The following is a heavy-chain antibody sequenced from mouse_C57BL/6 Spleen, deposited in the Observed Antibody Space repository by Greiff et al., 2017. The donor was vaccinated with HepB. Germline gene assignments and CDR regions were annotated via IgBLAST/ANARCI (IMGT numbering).Heavy chain of an antibody. V-gene: IGHV5-6*01. CDR3: ARDRWFAY. J-gene: IGHJ3*01. Sequence: EVKLVESGGDLVKPGGSLKLSCAASGFTFSSYGMSWVRQTPDKRLEWVATISSGGSYTYYPDSVKGRFTISRDNAKNTLYLQMSSLKSEDTAMYYCARDRWFAYWGQGTLVTVSA. CDR2: ISSGGSYT. CDR1: GFTFSSYG.